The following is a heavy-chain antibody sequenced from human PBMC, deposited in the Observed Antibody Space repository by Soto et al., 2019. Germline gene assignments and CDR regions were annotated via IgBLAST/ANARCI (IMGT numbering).Heavy chain of an antibody. CDR3: ATSLWFGTQPEI. J-gene: IGHJ4*02. V-gene: IGHV4-34*01. CDR2: ISPSGTT. CDR1: GGSFSDNC. Sequence: PSETLSLTCAAYGGSFSDNCWTWCRQPPGKGLEWIGEISPSGTTKYIASLKSRVTISVDTSKKQFSLKVTSVTAADTAVYYCATSLWFGTQPEIWGQGTLVTVSS. D-gene: IGHD3-10*01.